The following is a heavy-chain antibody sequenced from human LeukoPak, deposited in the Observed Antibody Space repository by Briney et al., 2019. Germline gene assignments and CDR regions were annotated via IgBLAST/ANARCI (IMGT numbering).Heavy chain of an antibody. CDR1: GFTFSSYG. D-gene: IGHD1-20*01. Sequence: GGSLRLSCAASGFTFSSYGMHWVRQAPGKGLEWVAFIRYDGSNKYYADSVKGRFTISRDNSKNTLYLQMNSLRAEDTAVYHCAKGGLPITGTTEGTVEIYYYYYMDVWGKGTTVTVSS. CDR2: IRYDGSNK. J-gene: IGHJ6*03. CDR3: AKGGLPITGTTEGTVEIYYYYYMDV. V-gene: IGHV3-30*02.